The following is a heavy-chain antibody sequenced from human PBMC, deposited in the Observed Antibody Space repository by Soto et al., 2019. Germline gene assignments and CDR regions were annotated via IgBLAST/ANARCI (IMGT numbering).Heavy chain of an antibody. CDR1: GFTFSSYG. V-gene: IGHV3-30*18. D-gene: IGHD4-17*01. Sequence: QVQLVESGGGVVQPGRSLRLSCAASGFTFSSYGMHWVRQAPGKGLEWVAFISYDGINKYYADSVKGRFTISRDNSKNTLYLQMSSLRAEEMAVYYCAKARWVRQLRSYFDYWGQGTLVTVSS. CDR2: ISYDGINK. J-gene: IGHJ4*02. CDR3: AKARWVRQLRSYFDY.